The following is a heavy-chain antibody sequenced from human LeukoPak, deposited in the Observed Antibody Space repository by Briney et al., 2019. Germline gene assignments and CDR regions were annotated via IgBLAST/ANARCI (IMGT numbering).Heavy chain of an antibody. CDR2: IYYTGST. D-gene: IGHD3-3*01. CDR1: GGSISNYY. V-gene: IGHV4-59*01. J-gene: IGHJ4*02. Sequence: SETLSLTCTVSGGSISNYYWSWIRQPPGKGLEWIGYIYYTGSTNYNPSLKSRVTMSVDTSKNQFSLKLTSVTAADTAVYYCARSGYGAGGYWGQGTLVTVSS. CDR3: ARSGYGAGGY.